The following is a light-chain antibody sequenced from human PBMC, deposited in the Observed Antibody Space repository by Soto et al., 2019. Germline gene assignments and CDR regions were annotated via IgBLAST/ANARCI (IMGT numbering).Light chain of an antibody. CDR2: VAS. CDR3: QQYGSSP. Sequence: EVLFTQSPGTLSLSPGERATLSCRASQSVSSYLAWYQQKPGQAPRLLIYVASRRATGIPDRFSGCGSGIDFTLTISRLEPEEFSVYYCQQYGSSPFGPGTKVDIK. J-gene: IGKJ3*01. V-gene: IGKV3-20*01. CDR1: QSVSSY.